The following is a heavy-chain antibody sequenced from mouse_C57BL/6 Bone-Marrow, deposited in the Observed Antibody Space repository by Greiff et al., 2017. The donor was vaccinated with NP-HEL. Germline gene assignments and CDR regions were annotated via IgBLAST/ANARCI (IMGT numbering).Heavy chain of an antibody. D-gene: IGHD2-2*01. CDR1: GYAFSSSW. CDR3: AREGYGLFAY. J-gene: IGHJ3*01. Sequence: VHLVESGPELVKPGASVKISCKASGYAFSSSWMNWVKQRPGKGLEWIGRIYPGDGDTNYNGKFKGKATLTADKSSSTAYMQLSSLTSEDSAVYFCAREGYGLFAYWGQGTLVTVSA. CDR2: IYPGDGDT. V-gene: IGHV1-82*01.